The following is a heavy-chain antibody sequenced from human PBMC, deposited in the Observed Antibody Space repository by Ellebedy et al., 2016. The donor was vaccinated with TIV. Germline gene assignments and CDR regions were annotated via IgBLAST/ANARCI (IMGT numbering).Heavy chain of an antibody. Sequence: AASVKVSCMASGYSCSIFGFSWARQAPGQGLEWMGWISIYNGNTKYSQKFQGRANMTTDTSTTTGYMELRSLRSDDTAVYYCARDLRGSLKGGYWGQGTLVTVSS. CDR1: GYSCSIFG. CDR3: ARDLRGSLKGGY. CDR2: ISIYNGNT. D-gene: IGHD2-8*01. J-gene: IGHJ4*02. V-gene: IGHV1-18*04.